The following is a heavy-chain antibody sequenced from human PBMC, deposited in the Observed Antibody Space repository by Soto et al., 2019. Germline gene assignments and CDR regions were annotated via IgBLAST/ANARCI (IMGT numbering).Heavy chain of an antibody. CDR1: GGTFSSYT. CDR3: AIALERHCTHRVCYTSCWCRP. V-gene: IGHV1-69*02. J-gene: IGHJ5*02. CDR2: IIPILGIA. Sequence: GASVKVSCKASGGTFSSYTISWVRQAPGQGLEWMGRIIPILGIANYAQKFQGRVTITADKSTSTAYMELSSLRSEDTAVYYCAIALERHCTHRVCYTSCWCRPSGKGTLVT. D-gene: IGHD2-8*01.